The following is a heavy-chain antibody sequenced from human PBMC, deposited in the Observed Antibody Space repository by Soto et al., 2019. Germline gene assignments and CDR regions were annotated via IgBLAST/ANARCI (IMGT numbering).Heavy chain of an antibody. Sequence: SVKVSCKASGGTFSKYVITWVRQAPGQGLEWMGGIIPIFGTANYAQRFQGRVTITADESTSTAYMELSSLRSEDTAVYYCARGEQTGTHAFDSWGQGTLVTVSS. J-gene: IGHJ4*02. CDR2: IIPIFGTA. CDR1: GGTFSKYV. D-gene: IGHD1-1*01. CDR3: ARGEQTGTHAFDS. V-gene: IGHV1-69*13.